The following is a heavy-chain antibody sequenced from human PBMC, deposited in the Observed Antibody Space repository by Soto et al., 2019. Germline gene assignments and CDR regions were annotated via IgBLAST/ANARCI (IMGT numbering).Heavy chain of an antibody. CDR2: IHFRGTT. J-gene: IGHJ4*02. CDR1: GGSITSHTHY. D-gene: IGHD4-17*01. Sequence: QVQLQESGPGLVKPSQTLSLTCTVSGGSITSHTHYWSWIRHHPGKGLEWIGNIHFRGTTYYNPSVESRVIISVDTSNNQFSLRLTSVTAADTAVYFCATYDNSDFYFDNWGQGTLVSVSS. V-gene: IGHV4-31*03. CDR3: ATYDNSDFYFDN.